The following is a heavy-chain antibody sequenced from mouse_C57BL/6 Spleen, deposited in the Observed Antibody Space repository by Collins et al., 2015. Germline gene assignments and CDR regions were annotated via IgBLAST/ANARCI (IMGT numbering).Heavy chain of an antibody. V-gene: IGHV2-9-1*01. CDR2: IWTGGGT. CDR3: ARNWLYDGYYEGYYYAMDY. J-gene: IGHJ4*01. D-gene: IGHD2-3*01. Sequence: CLGVIWTGGGTNYNSALKSRLSISKDNSKSQVFLKMNSLQTDDTARYYCARNWLYDGYYEGYYYAMDYWGQGTSVTVSS.